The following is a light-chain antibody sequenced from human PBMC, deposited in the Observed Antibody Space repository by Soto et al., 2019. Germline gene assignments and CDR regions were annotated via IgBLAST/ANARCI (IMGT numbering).Light chain of an antibody. CDR3: QQYGDSLLT. J-gene: IGKJ4*01. CDR2: GAS. CDR1: QAVTSKF. V-gene: IGKV3-20*01. Sequence: EIVLTQWPGSLSLCGCGEATLSCKASQAVTSKFLAWYQQKPGQPPRLLILGASTRATGIADRFSGSGSGTDFTLTISRLEPEDFAVYYCQQYGDSLLTFGGGTKVDIK.